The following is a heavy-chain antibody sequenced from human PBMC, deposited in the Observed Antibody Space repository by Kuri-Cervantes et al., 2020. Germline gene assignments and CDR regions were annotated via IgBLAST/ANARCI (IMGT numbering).Heavy chain of an antibody. J-gene: IGHJ4*02. CDR2: ISGSGGST. CDR1: GFTFSSYA. V-gene: IGHV3-23*01. CDR3: AKVTYYDFWSGYYEYYFDY. Sequence: GESLKISCAASGFTFSSYAMSWVRQAPGKGLEWVSAISGSGGSTYYADSVKGRFTISRDNSKNTLYLQMNSLRAEDTAVYYCAKVTYYDFWSGYYEYYFDYWGQGTLVTVSS. D-gene: IGHD3-3*01.